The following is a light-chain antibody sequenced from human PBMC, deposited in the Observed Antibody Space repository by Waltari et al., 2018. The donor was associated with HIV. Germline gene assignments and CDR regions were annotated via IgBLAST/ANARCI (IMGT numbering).Light chain of an antibody. CDR3: AAYDDNLPGWM. CDR2: RND. V-gene: IGLV1-47*01. J-gene: IGLJ3*02. CDR1: SSNLGSNF. Sequence: QSVLTQPPSASGTPGQRVPIACSGSSSNLGSNFVFWYQHFPGTAPKVLIYRNDQRPSGVPDRFSASRSGTSASLVISGLRSEDEADYYCAAYDDNLPGWMFGGGTKLTAL.